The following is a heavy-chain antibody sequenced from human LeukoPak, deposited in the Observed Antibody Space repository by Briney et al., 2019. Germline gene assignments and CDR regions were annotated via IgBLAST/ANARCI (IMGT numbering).Heavy chain of an antibody. CDR1: GFTFSNYW. CDR3: AKVGGSYPSDY. D-gene: IGHD1-26*01. Sequence: GGSLRLSCAASGFTFSNYWMSWVRQAPGKGLEWAANINQDGSGKYYVDSVKGRFTISRDNSKNTLYLQMNSLRAEDTAVYYCAKVGGSYPSDYWGQGTLVTVSS. CDR2: INQDGSGK. J-gene: IGHJ4*02. V-gene: IGHV3-7*03.